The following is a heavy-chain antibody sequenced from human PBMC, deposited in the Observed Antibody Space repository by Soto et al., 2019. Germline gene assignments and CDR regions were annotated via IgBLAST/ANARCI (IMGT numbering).Heavy chain of an antibody. CDR2: ISGYDGHT. Sequence: QVQLVQSGAEVRKPGASVKVSCKASGYTFTTYGISWVRQAPGQGLEWMGWISGYDGHTKYAQKFQGRIIMTTDTSTSTVYMDLPSLRSDDTAVYYCAREGEMPYYYYGLDVWGQGTTVTVSS. V-gene: IGHV1-18*01. D-gene: IGHD3-16*01. J-gene: IGHJ6*02. CDR1: GYTFTTYG. CDR3: AREGEMPYYYYGLDV.